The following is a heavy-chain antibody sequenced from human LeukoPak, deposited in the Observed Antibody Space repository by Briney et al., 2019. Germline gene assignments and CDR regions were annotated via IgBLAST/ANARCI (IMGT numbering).Heavy chain of an antibody. J-gene: IGHJ3*02. CDR3: ASGDSFDI. CDR1: GLTFYSHW. CDR2: IKQDGSEK. V-gene: IGHV3-7*03. Sequence: GGSLRLSCAASGLTFYSHWMSWVRQAPGKGLEWVANIKQDGSEKYYADSVKGRFTISRDNAKDSLYLLMNSLRVEDTAVYYCASGDSFDIWGQGTMVTVSS.